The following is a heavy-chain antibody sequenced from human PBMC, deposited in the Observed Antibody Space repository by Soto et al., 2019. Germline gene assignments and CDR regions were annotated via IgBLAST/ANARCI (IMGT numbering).Heavy chain of an antibody. CDR2: SYYRSKWYN. CDR3: ARATGTNWFDP. CDR1: GDSVSSTSAA. J-gene: IGHJ5*02. D-gene: IGHD1-1*01. V-gene: IGHV6-1*01. Sequence: SQTLSLTCAISGDSVSSTSAAWTWIRQSPSRGLEWLGRSYYRSKWYNDYAVFLKSRITFSPDTSKNLFSLHLNSVTPDDTAVYYCARATGTNWFDPWGQGTLVTVSS.